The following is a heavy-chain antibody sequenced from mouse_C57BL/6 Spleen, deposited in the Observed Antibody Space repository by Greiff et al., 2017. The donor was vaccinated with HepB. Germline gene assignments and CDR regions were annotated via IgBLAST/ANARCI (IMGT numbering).Heavy chain of an antibody. CDR1: GFTFSDYG. CDR2: ISSGSSTI. CDR3: ARWPYYDRYFDV. Sequence: EVQVVESGGGLVKPGGSLKLSCAASGFTFSDYGMHWVRQAPEKGLEWVAYISSGSSTIYYADTVKGRFTISRDNAKNTLFLQMTSLRSEDTAMYYCARWPYYDRYFDVWGTGTTVTVSS. V-gene: IGHV5-17*01. D-gene: IGHD2-4*01. J-gene: IGHJ1*03.